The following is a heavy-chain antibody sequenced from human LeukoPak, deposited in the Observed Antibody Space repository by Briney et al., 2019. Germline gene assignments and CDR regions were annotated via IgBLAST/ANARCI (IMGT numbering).Heavy chain of an antibody. CDR3: TRAAGPQKGSYDY. CDR1: GDSVSSNIAA. V-gene: IGHV6-1*01. D-gene: IGHD1-14*01. J-gene: IGHJ4*02. CDR2: TYYRSKWYN. Sequence: SQTLSLTCAISGDSVSSNIAAWSWIRLSPSRGLEWLGRTYYRSKWYNDYAVSVKSRITINPDTSKNQFSLQLNSVTPEDTAVYYCTRAAGPQKGSYDYWGQGTLVTVSS.